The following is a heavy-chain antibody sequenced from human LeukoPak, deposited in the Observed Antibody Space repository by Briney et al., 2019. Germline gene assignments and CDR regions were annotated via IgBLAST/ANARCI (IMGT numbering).Heavy chain of an antibody. CDR3: ARDVGKMTTVTTGYFQH. J-gene: IGHJ1*01. D-gene: IGHD4-17*01. CDR1: GFTFSSYA. CDR2: ISYDGSNK. Sequence: GGSLRLSCAASGFTFSSYAMHWVRQAPGKGLEWVAVISYDGSNKYYADSVKGRFTISRDNSKNTLYLQMNSLRAEDTAVYYCARDVGKMTTVTTGYFQHWGQGTLVTVFS. V-gene: IGHV3-30-3*01.